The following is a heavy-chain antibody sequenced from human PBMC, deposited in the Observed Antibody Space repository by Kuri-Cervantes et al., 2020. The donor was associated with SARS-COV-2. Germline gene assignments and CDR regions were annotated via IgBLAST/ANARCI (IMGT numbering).Heavy chain of an antibody. CDR1: GFTFSTYS. V-gene: IGHV3-21*01. D-gene: IGHD6-13*01. J-gene: IGHJ4*02. Sequence: GGSLRLSCAATGFTFSTYSMNWVRQAPGKGLEWVSSISSSSSYIYYADSVKGRFTITRDNAKNSLFLQMNSLRADDTAVYYCAREIAAAGIDYWGQGTLVTVSS. CDR2: ISSSSSYI. CDR3: AREIAAAGIDY.